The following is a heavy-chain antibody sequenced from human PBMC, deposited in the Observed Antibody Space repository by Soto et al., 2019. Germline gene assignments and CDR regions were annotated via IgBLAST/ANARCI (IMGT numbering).Heavy chain of an antibody. Sequence: PSETLSLTCAVYGGSLSGFYWSWIRQPPGKGLEWIGEISDNGSPNYSPSLKSRVTISVDTSKNQFSLKLSSVSAADTAVYYCARGRYYDFWSGYLDYWGQGTLVTVSP. CDR1: GGSLSGFY. D-gene: IGHD3-3*01. CDR2: ISDNGSP. CDR3: ARGRYYDFWSGYLDY. J-gene: IGHJ4*02. V-gene: IGHV4-34*01.